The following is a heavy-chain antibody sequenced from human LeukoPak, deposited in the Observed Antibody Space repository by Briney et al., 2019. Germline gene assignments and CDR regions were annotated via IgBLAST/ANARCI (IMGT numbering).Heavy chain of an antibody. J-gene: IGHJ6*02. Sequence: GGSLRLSCAASGFTFSSYAMHWVRQAPGKGLEWVAVISYDGSNKYYADSVKGRFTISRDNAKNSLYLQMNSLRAEDTAVYYCARDLGYYYDSSGYYFSYYYGMDVWGQGTTVTVSS. CDR2: ISYDGSNK. CDR3: ARDLGYYYDSSGYYFSYYYGMDV. D-gene: IGHD3-22*01. V-gene: IGHV3-30-3*01. CDR1: GFTFSSYA.